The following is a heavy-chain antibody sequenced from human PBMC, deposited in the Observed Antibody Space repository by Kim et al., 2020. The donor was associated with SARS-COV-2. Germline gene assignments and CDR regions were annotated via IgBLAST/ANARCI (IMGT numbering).Heavy chain of an antibody. J-gene: IGHJ4*02. CDR1: GFTFSSYA. CDR3: ARDPDSSGWYAGGY. V-gene: IGHV3-30*04. CDR2: ISYDGSNK. Sequence: GGSLRLSCAASGFTFSSYAMHWVRQAPGKGLEWVAVISYDGSNKYYADSVKGRFTISRDNSKNTLYLQMNSLRAEDTAVYYCARDPDSSGWYAGGYWGQGTLGTVSS. D-gene: IGHD6-19*01.